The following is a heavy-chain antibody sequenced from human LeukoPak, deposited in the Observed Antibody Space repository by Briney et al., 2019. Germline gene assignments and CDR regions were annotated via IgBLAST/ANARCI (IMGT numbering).Heavy chain of an antibody. D-gene: IGHD2-2*01. V-gene: IGHV3-30*04. J-gene: IGHJ3*02. CDR2: ISYDGSNK. CDR1: GFTFSSYA. Sequence: GGSLRLSCAASGFTFSSYAMHWVRQAPGKGLEWVAVISYDGSNKYYVDSVKGRFTISRDNSKNTLYLQMNSLRAEDTAVYYCARDPVVPAAMMVVGAFDIWGQGTMVTVSS. CDR3: ARDPVVPAAMMVVGAFDI.